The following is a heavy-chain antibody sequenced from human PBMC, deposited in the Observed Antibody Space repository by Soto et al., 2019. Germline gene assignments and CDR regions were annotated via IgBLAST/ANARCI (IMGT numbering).Heavy chain of an antibody. CDR1: GGSISSGGYS. Sequence: SETRSLTCAVSGGSISSGGYSWSWIRQPPGKGLEWIGYIYHSGSTYYNPSLKSRVTISVDRSKNQFSRKLSSVTAADTAVYYCARARIVATIVYHFDYWGQGTLVTVSS. CDR3: ARARIVATIVYHFDY. D-gene: IGHD5-12*01. J-gene: IGHJ4*02. V-gene: IGHV4-30-2*01. CDR2: IYHSGST.